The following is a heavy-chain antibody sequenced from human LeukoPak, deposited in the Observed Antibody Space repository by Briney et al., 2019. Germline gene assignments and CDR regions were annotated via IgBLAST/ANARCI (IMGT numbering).Heavy chain of an antibody. CDR3: ARGKYSSGWYVISDY. CDR2: IIPIFGTA. D-gene: IGHD6-19*01. Sequence: SVKVSCKASGGTFSSYAISWVRQAPGQGLEWMGRIIPIFGTANYAQKFRGRVTITTDESTSTAYMELSSLRSEDTAVYYCARGKYSSGWYVISDYWGQGTLVTVSS. J-gene: IGHJ4*02. CDR1: GGTFSSYA. V-gene: IGHV1-69*05.